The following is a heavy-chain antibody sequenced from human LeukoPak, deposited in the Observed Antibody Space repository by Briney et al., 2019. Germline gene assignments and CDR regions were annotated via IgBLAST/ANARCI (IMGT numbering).Heavy chain of an antibody. Sequence: SETLSLTCTVPGGSISSYYWSWIRQPPGKGLEWIGYIYYSGSTNYNPSLKSRVTISVDTSKNQFSLKLSSVTAADTAVYYCASSGTGGYFDYWGQGTLVTVSS. J-gene: IGHJ4*02. V-gene: IGHV4-59*01. CDR1: GGSISSYY. CDR3: ASSGTGGYFDY. D-gene: IGHD3/OR15-3a*01. CDR2: IYYSGST.